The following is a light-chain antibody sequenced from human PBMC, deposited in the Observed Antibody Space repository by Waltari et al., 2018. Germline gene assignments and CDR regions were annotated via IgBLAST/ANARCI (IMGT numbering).Light chain of an antibody. V-gene: IGKV3D-15*01. Sequence: EIVMTQSPVTMSVSPGEGVTLSCTASESVGTDVAWYRHKPGQPPRLLIYFGSTRATGVPARISGSGSGTDFSLTISSLESEDFAFYYCQQSRQWPLRTFGQGTKLE. CDR1: ESVGTD. J-gene: IGKJ2*01. CDR3: QQSRQWPLRT. CDR2: FGS.